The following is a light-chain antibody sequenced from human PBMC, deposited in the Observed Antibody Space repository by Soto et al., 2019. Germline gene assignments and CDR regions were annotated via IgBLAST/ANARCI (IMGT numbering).Light chain of an antibody. Sequence: EIVMTQSPATLSVSPGERATLSCRASQSVISNLAWYQQKPGQAPRLLIYDTSTWATGVPARFSGSRSGPEFTLTINSLQSEDFAIYYYQPYNNWPLTFGGGTKVDIK. CDR1: QSVISN. V-gene: IGKV3-15*01. CDR2: DTS. CDR3: QPYNNWPLT. J-gene: IGKJ4*01.